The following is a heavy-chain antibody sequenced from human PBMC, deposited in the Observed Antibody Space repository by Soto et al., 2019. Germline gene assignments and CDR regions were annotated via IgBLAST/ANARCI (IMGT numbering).Heavy chain of an antibody. V-gene: IGHV4-59*01. CDR3: ARGALGGAFDY. Sequence: NPSETLSLTCTVSGGSITTSYWSWIRQPPGKGLEWIGYIYHSGSTNYNPSLNSRVTISIDTSKNQFSLRLSSVTAADAAVYYCARGALGGAFDYWGQGALVTVSS. CDR1: GGSITTSY. J-gene: IGHJ4*02. CDR2: IYHSGST. D-gene: IGHD3-16*01.